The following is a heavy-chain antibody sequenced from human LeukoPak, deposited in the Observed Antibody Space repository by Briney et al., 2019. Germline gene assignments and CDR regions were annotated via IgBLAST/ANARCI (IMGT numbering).Heavy chain of an antibody. V-gene: IGHV3-64D*06. CDR1: GFTFSSYA. D-gene: IGHD3-9*01. Sequence: SVGSLRLSCSASGFTFSSYAMHWVRQAPGKGLEYVSAISSNGGSTYYADSVKGRFTISRDNSKNTLYLQMSSLRAEDTAVYYCVKGDYDILTGYYGLDYWGQGTLVTVSS. CDR2: ISSNGGST. CDR3: VKGDYDILTGYYGLDY. J-gene: IGHJ4*02.